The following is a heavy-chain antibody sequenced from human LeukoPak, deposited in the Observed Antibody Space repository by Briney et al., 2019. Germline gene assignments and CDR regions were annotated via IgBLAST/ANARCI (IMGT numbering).Heavy chain of an antibody. CDR2: ISSGGSPM. J-gene: IGHJ4*02. V-gene: IGHV3-11*04. CDR1: GFTFSDYY. Sequence: GGSLRLSCAASGFTFSDYYMSWIRQAPGKGLEWVAYISSGGSPMYYSDSVKGRFTISRDNAKNSLYLQVHSLRAEDTAVYYCARDTHYYDTTDPKYYLDYWGQGTLVTVSS. D-gene: IGHD3-22*01. CDR3: ARDTHYYDTTDPKYYLDY.